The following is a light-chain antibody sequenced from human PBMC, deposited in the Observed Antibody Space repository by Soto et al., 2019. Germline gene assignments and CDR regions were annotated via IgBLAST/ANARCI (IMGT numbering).Light chain of an antibody. J-gene: IGKJ2*01. V-gene: IGKV1-12*01. CDR2: AAS. CDR3: QEANSFPYT. CDR1: QGISSW. Sequence: DIQMTQSPSSVSASVGDRVTITGRASQGISSWLAWYQQKPGKAPKLLIYAASSLKSGVPSRFSGSGSGTDVTLPISSLQPADFATYYWQEANSFPYTFGQGTKLEIK.